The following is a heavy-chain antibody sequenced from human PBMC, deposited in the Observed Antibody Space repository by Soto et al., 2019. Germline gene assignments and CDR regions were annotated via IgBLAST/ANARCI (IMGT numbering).Heavy chain of an antibody. CDR3: AKDKWMEAVAGNYFDY. V-gene: IGHV3-30*18. D-gene: IGHD6-19*01. CDR1: GFTFSSYG. CDR2: ISYDGSNK. Sequence: GGSLRLSCAASGFTFSSYGMHWVRQAPGKGLEWVAVISYDGSNKYYADSVKGRFTISRDNSKNTLYLQMNSLRAEDTAVYYCAKDKWMEAVAGNYFDYWGQGTLVTVSS. J-gene: IGHJ4*02.